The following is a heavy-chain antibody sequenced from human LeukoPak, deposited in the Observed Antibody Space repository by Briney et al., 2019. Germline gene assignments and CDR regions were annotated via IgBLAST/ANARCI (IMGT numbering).Heavy chain of an antibody. CDR2: IKSKTDGGTT. CDR1: GFTFSSYA. CDR3: TTYYGAKSGY. V-gene: IGHV3-15*01. D-gene: IGHD4-23*01. J-gene: IGHJ4*02. Sequence: GGSLRLPCAASGFTFSSYAMSWVRQAPGKGLEWVGRIKSKTDGGTTDYAAPVKGRFTISRDDSKNTLYLQMNSLKTEDTAVYYCTTYYGAKSGYWGQGTLVTVSS.